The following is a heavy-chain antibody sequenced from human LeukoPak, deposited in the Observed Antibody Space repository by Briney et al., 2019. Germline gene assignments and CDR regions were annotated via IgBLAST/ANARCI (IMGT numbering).Heavy chain of an antibody. D-gene: IGHD3-3*01. Sequence: ASVKVSCKASGYTFTSYGISWVRRAPGQGLEWMGWISAYDGNTNYAQKLQGRVTMTTDTSTSTAYMELRSLRSDDTAVYYCARGVNYDFWSGGADYYYYYGMDVWGQGTTVTVSS. CDR2: ISAYDGNT. CDR3: ARGVNYDFWSGGADYYYYYGMDV. CDR1: GYTFTSYG. J-gene: IGHJ6*02. V-gene: IGHV1-18*01.